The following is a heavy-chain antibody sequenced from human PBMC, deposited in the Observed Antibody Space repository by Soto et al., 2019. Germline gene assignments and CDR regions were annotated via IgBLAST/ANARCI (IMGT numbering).Heavy chain of an antibody. V-gene: IGHV3-9*01. D-gene: IGHD6-13*01. CDR1: GFTFDDYA. J-gene: IGHJ1*01. Sequence: GGSLRLSFAASGFTFDDYAMHWVRQVPGKGPEWVSGINWNSGSIGYGDSVKGRFAISRDNAKNSLHLQMNSLSAEDTAFYYCVKDESINWYSGHFRHWGQGTLVTVSS. CDR3: VKDESINWYSGHFRH. CDR2: INWNSGSI.